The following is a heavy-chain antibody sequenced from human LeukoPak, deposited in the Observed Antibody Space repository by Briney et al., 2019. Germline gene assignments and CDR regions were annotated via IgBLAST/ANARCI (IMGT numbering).Heavy chain of an antibody. J-gene: IGHJ3*02. CDR1: GFTFSEFW. CDR2: VNKDGYQE. D-gene: IGHD6-19*01. Sequence: GGSLRLSCVGSGFTFSEFWMTWVRQTPGQGLEWVANVNKDGYQEQYADSLRGRFTISKDNSKNSVYLQLNSLRAEDTGVYYCVRNRGWYALDMWGQGTMVTVSS. V-gene: IGHV3-7*01. CDR3: VRNRGWYALDM.